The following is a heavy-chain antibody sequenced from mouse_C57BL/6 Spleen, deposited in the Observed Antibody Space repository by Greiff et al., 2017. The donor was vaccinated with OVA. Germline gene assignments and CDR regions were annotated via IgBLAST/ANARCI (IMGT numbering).Heavy chain of an antibody. D-gene: IGHD1-1*01. CDR2: INYDGSST. Sequence: TLVPSLCSFVPPFCSLPLSFPASVFTFRVSYLSLFRPVPFTFLYWVANINYDGSSTYYLDSLMSRFIISRDNAKNILYLQMSSLKSEDTATYYCARATTVVAMDYWGQGTSVTVSS. V-gene: IGHV5-16*01. J-gene: IGHJ4*01. CDR1: VFTFRVSY. CDR3: ARATTVVAMDY.